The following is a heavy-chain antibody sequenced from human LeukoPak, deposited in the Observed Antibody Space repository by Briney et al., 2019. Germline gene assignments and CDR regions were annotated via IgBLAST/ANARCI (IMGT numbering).Heavy chain of an antibody. CDR3: AREELYSSGWQPSP. D-gene: IGHD6-19*01. CDR2: IIPIFGTA. J-gene: IGHJ5*02. Sequence: SVKVSWKASGGTFSSYAISWVRQAPGQGLEWMGGIIPIFGTANYAQKFQGRVTITTDESTSTAYMELSSLRSEDTAVYYCAREELYSSGWQPSPWGQGTLVTVSS. CDR1: GGTFSSYA. V-gene: IGHV1-69*05.